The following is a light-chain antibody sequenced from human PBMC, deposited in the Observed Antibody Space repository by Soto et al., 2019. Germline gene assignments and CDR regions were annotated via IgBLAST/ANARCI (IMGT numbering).Light chain of an antibody. V-gene: IGKV1-5*01. CDR2: DAS. J-gene: IGKJ5*01. CDR1: QSISSW. CDR3: QQYYSYPIT. Sequence: DIQMTQSPSTLSASVVDRFTITFLASQSISSWLAWYQQKPGKAPKLLIYDASNLESGVPSRFSGSGSGTDFTLTISCLQSEDFATYYCQQYYSYPITFGQGTRLEIK.